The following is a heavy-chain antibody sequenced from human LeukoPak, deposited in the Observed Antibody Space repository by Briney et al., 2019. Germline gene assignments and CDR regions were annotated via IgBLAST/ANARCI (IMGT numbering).Heavy chain of an antibody. D-gene: IGHD1-26*01. J-gene: IGHJ3*02. Sequence: PGGSLRLSCAASGFTVSSNQMSWVRQAPGEGLEWVSVIYSGGSTYYADSVKGRFTISGDNSKNTLYLQMNSLRAEDTAVYYCARHSNSGSYDDAFDIWGQGTMVTVSS. V-gene: IGHV3-53*01. CDR2: IYSGGST. CDR3: ARHSNSGSYDDAFDI. CDR1: GFTVSSNQ.